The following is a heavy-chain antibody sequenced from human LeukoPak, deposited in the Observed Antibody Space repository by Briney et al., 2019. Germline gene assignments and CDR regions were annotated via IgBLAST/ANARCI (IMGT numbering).Heavy chain of an antibody. D-gene: IGHD6-6*01. J-gene: IGHJ6*03. V-gene: IGHV5-51*01. Sequence: GAALQISCKGSGSIFTSYWIGGVRPLRGEGEERVGIIYTGDSDTRYSPSFQGQVTISADKSISTAYLQWSSLKASDTAMYYCARHVGIAARNYYYYMDVWGKGTTVTVSS. CDR2: IYTGDSDT. CDR1: GSIFTSYW. CDR3: ARHVGIAARNYYYYMDV.